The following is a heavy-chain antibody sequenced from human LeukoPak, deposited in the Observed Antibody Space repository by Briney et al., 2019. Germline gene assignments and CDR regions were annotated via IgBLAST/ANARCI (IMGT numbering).Heavy chain of an antibody. V-gene: IGHV1-2*02. Sequence: GASVKVSCKASGYTFTGYYMHWVRQAPGQGLEWMGWINPNSGGTIYAQKFQGRVTMTRDTSISTAYMELSRLRSDDTAVYYCARAAEVVTALFDYWGQGTLVTVSS. D-gene: IGHD2-15*01. CDR2: INPNSGGT. J-gene: IGHJ4*02. CDR3: ARAAEVVTALFDY. CDR1: GYTFTGYY.